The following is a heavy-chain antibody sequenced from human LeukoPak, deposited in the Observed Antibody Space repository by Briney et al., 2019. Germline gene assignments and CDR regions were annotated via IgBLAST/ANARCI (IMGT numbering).Heavy chain of an antibody. Sequence: PSEPLSLTCTVSGGSISSSSYYWGWIRQPPGKGLEWIGSIYYGGSTYYNPSLKSRVTISVDTSKTQFSLKLSSVTAADTAVYYCASCYYYGSGSYYDYWGQGTLSPSPQ. D-gene: IGHD3-10*01. V-gene: IGHV4-39*01. J-gene: IGHJ4*02. CDR3: ASCYYYGSGSYYDY. CDR2: IYYGGST. CDR1: GGSISSSSYY.